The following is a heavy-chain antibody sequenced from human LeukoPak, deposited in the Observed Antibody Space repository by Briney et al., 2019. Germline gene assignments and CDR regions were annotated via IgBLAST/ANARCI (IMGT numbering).Heavy chain of an antibody. V-gene: IGHV3-7*03. CDR1: GFTFSGFW. CDR3: ARSSYSSSSSV. Sequence: GGSLRLSCAVSGFTFSGFWMSRSRQAPGKGLEWVASINSDGSEGYYADVVKGRFTISRDNAKNSLYLQINSLRAEDTAVYYCARSSYSSSSSVWGQGTMVTVSS. J-gene: IGHJ3*01. D-gene: IGHD6-6*01. CDR2: INSDGSEG.